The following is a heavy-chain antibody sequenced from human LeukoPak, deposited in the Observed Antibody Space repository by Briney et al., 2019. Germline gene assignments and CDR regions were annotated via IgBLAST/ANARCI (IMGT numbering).Heavy chain of an antibody. V-gene: IGHV4-31*03. J-gene: IGHJ4*02. CDR2: IYYSGST. CDR1: GGSISSGGYY. CDR3: ASASLLQYYFDY. Sequence: PSETLSLTCTVSGGSISSGGYYWSWIRQHPGKGLEWIGYIYYSGSTYYNPSLKSRVTISVDTSKNQFSLKLSSVTAAGTAVYYCASASLLQYYFDYWGQGTLVTVSS. D-gene: IGHD6-19*01.